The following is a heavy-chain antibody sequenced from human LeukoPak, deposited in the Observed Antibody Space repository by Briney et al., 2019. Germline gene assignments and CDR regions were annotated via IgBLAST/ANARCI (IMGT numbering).Heavy chain of an antibody. CDR3: ARGGVRDY. V-gene: IGHV3-7*04. J-gene: IGHJ4*02. D-gene: IGHD3-10*01. Sequence: AXXXGLEWVANIKQDGSEKYYVDSVKGRFTISRDNAKNSLYLQMNSLRAEDTAVYYCARGGVRDYWGQGTLVTVSS. CDR2: IKQDGSEK.